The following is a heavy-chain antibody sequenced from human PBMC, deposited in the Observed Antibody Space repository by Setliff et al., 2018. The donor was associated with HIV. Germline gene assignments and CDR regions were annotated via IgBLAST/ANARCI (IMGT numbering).Heavy chain of an antibody. Sequence: SETLSLTCTVSGGSFTTYYWSWLRQPPGKELEWIGYFYTSGSTNYNPSLKSRVTISIDTSKNQYSLKLNAVTAADTAVYYCARRPPLTTGREYYFDFWGQGTLVTVSS. CDR3: ARRPPLTTGREYYFDF. CDR2: FYTSGST. J-gene: IGHJ4*02. CDR1: GGSFTTYY. D-gene: IGHD1-1*01. V-gene: IGHV4-4*09.